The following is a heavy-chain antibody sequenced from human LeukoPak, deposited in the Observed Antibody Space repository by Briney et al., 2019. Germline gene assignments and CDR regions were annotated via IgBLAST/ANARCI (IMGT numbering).Heavy chain of an antibody. Sequence: GGSLRLSCAASGFTFSSYGMHWVRQAPGKGLEWVAFIRYDGSNKYYADSVKGRFTISRDNSKNTLYLQMNSLRAEDTAVYYCAKDHSGWLETYYFDYWGQGTLVTVSS. CDR3: AKDHSGWLETYYFDY. D-gene: IGHD1-26*01. CDR1: GFTFSSYG. J-gene: IGHJ4*02. V-gene: IGHV3-30*02. CDR2: IRYDGSNK.